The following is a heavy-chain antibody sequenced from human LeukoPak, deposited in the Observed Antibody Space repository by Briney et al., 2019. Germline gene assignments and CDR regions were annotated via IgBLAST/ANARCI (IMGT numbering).Heavy chain of an antibody. CDR3: ARDRETRGFDY. CDR1: GYSISSGYY. V-gene: IGHV4-38-2*02. J-gene: IGHJ4*02. D-gene: IGHD5-24*01. Sequence: SETLSLTCAVSGYSISSGYYWGWIRQPPGKGLEWIGRIYHSGSTYYNPSLKSRVTISVDTSKNQFSLKLSSVTAADTAVYYCARDRETRGFDYWGQGTLVTVSS. CDR2: IYHSGST.